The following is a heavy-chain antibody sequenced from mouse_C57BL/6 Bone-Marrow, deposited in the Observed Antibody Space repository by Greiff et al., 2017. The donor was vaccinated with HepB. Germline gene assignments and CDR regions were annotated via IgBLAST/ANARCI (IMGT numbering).Heavy chain of an antibody. J-gene: IGHJ2*01. CDR1: GYTFTSYW. D-gene: IGHD1-1*01. CDR3: AREGGVVAHFDY. Sequence: QVQLQQPGAELVMPGASVKLSCKASGYTFTSYWMHWVKQRPGQGLEWIGEIDPSDSYTNYNQKFKGKSTLTVDKSSSTAYMQLSSRTSEDSAVYDWAREGGVVAHFDYWGQGTTLTVSS. V-gene: IGHV1-69*01. CDR2: IDPSDSYT.